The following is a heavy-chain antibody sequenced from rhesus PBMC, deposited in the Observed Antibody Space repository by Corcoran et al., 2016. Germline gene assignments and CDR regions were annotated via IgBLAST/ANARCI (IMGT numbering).Heavy chain of an antibody. CDR2: IYGSITCT. CDR1: GGSISDSYR. CDR3: ARDGPYGLDS. V-gene: IGHV4S10*01. J-gene: IGHJ6*01. Sequence: QVQLQESGPGVVKPSETLSLTCAVSGGSISDSYRWSWIRQPPGKGLEWIGYIYGSITCTTSHPSLKRRVTISKDTSKNQFSLKLSSVTAADTAVYYCARDGPYGLDSWGQGVVVTVSS.